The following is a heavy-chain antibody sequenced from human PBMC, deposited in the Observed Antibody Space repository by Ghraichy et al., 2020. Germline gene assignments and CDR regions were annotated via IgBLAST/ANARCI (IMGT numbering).Heavy chain of an antibody. D-gene: IGHD2-2*01. Sequence: ASVKVSCKASGYTFTGYYMHWVRQAPGQGLEWMGWINPNSGGTNYAQKFQGWVTMTRDTSISTAYMELSRLRSDDTAVYYCAREMGYCSSTSCLTSYYYYYGMDVWGQGTTVTVSS. CDR1: GYTFTGYY. V-gene: IGHV1-2*04. CDR3: AREMGYCSSTSCLTSYYYYYGMDV. J-gene: IGHJ6*02. CDR2: INPNSGGT.